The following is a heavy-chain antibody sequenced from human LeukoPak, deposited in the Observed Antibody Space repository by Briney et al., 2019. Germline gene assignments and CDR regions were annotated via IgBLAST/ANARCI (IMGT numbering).Heavy chain of an antibody. D-gene: IGHD3-10*01. Sequence: SETLSLTCTVSGGSISSYYWSWIRQPPGKGLEWIGYIYYSGSTNYSPSLKSRVTISVDTSKNQFSLKLSSVTAADTAVYYCARRARTYYYGSGSYSGFDYWGQGTLVTVSS. CDR1: GGSISSYY. CDR3: ARRARTYYYGSGSYSGFDY. V-gene: IGHV4-59*08. CDR2: IYYSGST. J-gene: IGHJ4*02.